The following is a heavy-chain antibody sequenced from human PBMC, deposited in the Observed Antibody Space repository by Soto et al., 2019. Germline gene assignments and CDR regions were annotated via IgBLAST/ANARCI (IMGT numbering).Heavy chain of an antibody. V-gene: IGHV1-8*01. J-gene: IGHJ4*02. CDR2: MNPNTGNS. CDR3: ARRAETNGWNGFGADKYYFDF. CDR1: GYTFTSYD. Sequence: ASVEVSCKASGYTFTSYDIYWVRQATGQGLEWMGWMNPNTGNSGYAQKFQGRVTMTSDTSISTAHMGLSSLRSEDTAVYYCARRAETNGWNGFGADKYYFDFWGQGTLVTVSS. D-gene: IGHD1-1*01.